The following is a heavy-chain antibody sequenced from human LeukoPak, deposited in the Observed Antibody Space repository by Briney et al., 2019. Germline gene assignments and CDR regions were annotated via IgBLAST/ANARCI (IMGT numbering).Heavy chain of an antibody. D-gene: IGHD3-3*01. CDR3: ARGEYYDFWSGSYYYYGMDV. CDR2: IGTAGGT. Sequence: GSLRLSCAASGFTFRSYDMHWVRQATGKGLEWVSAIGTAGGTFYPDSVKGRFTISRDNAKNSLYLQMNSLRAEDTAVYYCARGEYYDFWSGSYYYYGMDVWGQGTTVTVSS. J-gene: IGHJ6*02. CDR1: GFTFRSYD. V-gene: IGHV3-13*01.